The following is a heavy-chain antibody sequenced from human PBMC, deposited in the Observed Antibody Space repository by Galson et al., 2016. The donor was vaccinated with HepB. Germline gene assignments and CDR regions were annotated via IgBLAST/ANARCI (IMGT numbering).Heavy chain of an antibody. CDR1: GYTFTTHA. D-gene: IGHD3-10*01. J-gene: IGHJ4*02. Sequence: SVKVSCKASGYTFTTHAINWVRQAPGQGLEWMGWINTHTGNPTYAQGFTGRFVFSLDTSVSMACLQISSLQAEDTAVYYCARDPRFYGSGSFYDYWGQGTRVTVTS. V-gene: IGHV7-4-1*04. CDR3: ARDPRFYGSGSFYDY. CDR2: INTHTGNP.